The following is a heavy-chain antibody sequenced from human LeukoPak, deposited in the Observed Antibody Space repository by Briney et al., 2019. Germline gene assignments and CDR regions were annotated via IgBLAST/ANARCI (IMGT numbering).Heavy chain of an antibody. J-gene: IGHJ1*01. CDR1: GGSFSGYY. CDR2: INHSGST. D-gene: IGHD6-19*01. CDR3: ARSSGWFLSGFQH. V-gene: IGHV4-34*01. Sequence: SETLSLTCAVYGGSFSGYYWSWIRQPPGKGLEWIGEINHSGSTNYNPSLKSRVTISVDTSKNQFSLKLSSVTAADTAVYYCARSSGWFLSGFQHWGQGTLVTVSS.